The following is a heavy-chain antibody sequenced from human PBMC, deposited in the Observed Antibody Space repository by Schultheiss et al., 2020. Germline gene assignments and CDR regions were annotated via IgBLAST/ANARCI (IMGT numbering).Heavy chain of an antibody. D-gene: IGHD3-22*01. Sequence: SETLSLTCTVSGGSISSSSYYWGWIRQPPGKGLEWIGSIYYSGSTYYNPPLKSRVTISVDTSKNQFSLKLSSVTAADTAVYYCAREGTMIVVAIDYWGQGTLVTVSS. CDR3: AREGTMIVVAIDY. CDR1: GGSISSSSYY. J-gene: IGHJ4*02. CDR2: IYYSGST. V-gene: IGHV4-39*07.